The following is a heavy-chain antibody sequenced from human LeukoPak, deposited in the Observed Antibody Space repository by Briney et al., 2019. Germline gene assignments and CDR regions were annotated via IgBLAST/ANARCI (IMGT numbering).Heavy chain of an antibody. CDR2: ISYDGSNK. CDR3: AKDPRLRIMITFGGPSPPDY. CDR1: GFTFSSYG. J-gene: IGHJ4*02. Sequence: GGSLRLSCAASGFTFSSYGMHWVRQAPGKGLEWVAVISYDGSNKYYADSVKGRFTISRDNSKNTLYLQMNSLRAEDTAVYYCAKDPRLRIMITFGGPSPPDYWGQGTLLTVSS. V-gene: IGHV3-30*18. D-gene: IGHD3-16*01.